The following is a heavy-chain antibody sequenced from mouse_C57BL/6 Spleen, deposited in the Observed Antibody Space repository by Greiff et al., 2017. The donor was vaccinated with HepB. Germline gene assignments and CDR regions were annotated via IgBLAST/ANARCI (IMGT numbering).Heavy chain of an antibody. CDR2: IYIGNGYT. V-gene: IGHV1-58*01. J-gene: IGHJ3*01. CDR3: ATPPYGSSSAWFAY. Sequence: EVKLVESGAELVRPGSSVKMSCKTSGYTFTSYGINWVKQRPGQGLEWIGYIYIGNGYTEYNEKFKGKATLTSDTSSSTAYMQLSSLTSEDSAIYFCATPPYGSSSAWFAYWGQGTLVTVAA. CDR1: GYTFTSYG. D-gene: IGHD1-1*01.